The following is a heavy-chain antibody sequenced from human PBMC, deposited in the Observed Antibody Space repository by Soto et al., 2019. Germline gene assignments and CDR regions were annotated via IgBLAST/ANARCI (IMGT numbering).Heavy chain of an antibody. D-gene: IGHD3-9*01. V-gene: IGHV5-51*01. Sequence: EVQLVQSGAEVKKPGQSLKISCRGSGYRFTNYWIAWVRQMPGKGLEWMGTIYPGDSETKHSPSFQGQVTISSDESIRTAYLQWSSLKAADTAMYYGARRSAGYLGGMDVWGQGTTVTVSS. J-gene: IGHJ6*02. CDR2: IYPGDSET. CDR3: ARRSAGYLGGMDV. CDR1: GYRFTNYW.